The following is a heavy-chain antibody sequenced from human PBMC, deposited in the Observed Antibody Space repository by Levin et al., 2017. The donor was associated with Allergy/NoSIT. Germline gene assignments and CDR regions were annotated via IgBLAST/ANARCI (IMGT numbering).Heavy chain of an antibody. J-gene: IGHJ4*02. V-gene: IGHV4-59*08. CDR2: IYYSGTT. CDR1: DGSINYYY. CDR3: ARQDGFHESSGYYPYYFDY. D-gene: IGHD3-22*01. Sequence: TSETLSLTCAVSDGSINYYYWSWIRQPPGKGLEWIGSIYYSGTTNYSPSLQSRVTISVDTSKNQFSLKLSSVTAADPAVYYCARQDGFHESSGYYPYYFDYWGLGTLVTVSS.